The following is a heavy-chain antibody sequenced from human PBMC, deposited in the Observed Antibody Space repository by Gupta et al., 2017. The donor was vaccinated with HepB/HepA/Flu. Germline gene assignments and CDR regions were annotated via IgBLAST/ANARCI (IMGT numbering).Heavy chain of an antibody. J-gene: IGHJ4*02. CDR1: GVSSKSRSYY. CDR2: IYYSGST. CDR3: ARHVYHTASDY. Sequence: QVQLQQSGPGLVKPSETLSLTCTVSGVSSKSRSYYWGWIRQPPGKGLEWIGNIYYSGSTYSNPSLQSRVTIFVDTSKNQFSLRLSSVTAADRAVYYCARHVYHTASDYWGQGTLVTVSS. D-gene: IGHD5-18*01. V-gene: IGHV4-39*01.